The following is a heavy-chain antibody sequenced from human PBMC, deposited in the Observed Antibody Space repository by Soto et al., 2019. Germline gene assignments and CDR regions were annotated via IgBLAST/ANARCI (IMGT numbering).Heavy chain of an antibody. CDR1: GGSISSGGYS. Sequence: QLQLQESGSGLVKPSQTLSLTCAVSGGSISSGGYSWSWIRQPPGKGLEWIGYIYHSGSTYYNPSLSSRVTISVDRSKNQSSLKLSSVTAADTAVDYCARAQQVGYFDYWGQGTLVTVSS. CDR3: ARAQQVGYFDY. J-gene: IGHJ4*02. V-gene: IGHV4-30-2*01. D-gene: IGHD6-13*01. CDR2: IYHSGST.